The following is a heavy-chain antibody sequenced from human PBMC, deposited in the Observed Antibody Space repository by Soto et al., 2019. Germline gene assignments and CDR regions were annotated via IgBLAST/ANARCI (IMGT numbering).Heavy chain of an antibody. CDR3: ARTRSFTLGFYYNGMDV. J-gene: IGHJ6*02. V-gene: IGHV5-51*01. CDR1: GYSFASYW. CDR2: IYPGDSDT. Sequence: PGESLKISCQGSGYSFASYWIGWVRQMPGKDLEWMGIIYPGDSDTIYSPSFQGQVTISADKSLRTAYLQWTRLKASDTALYYCARTRSFTLGFYYNGMDVWGRGTTVTVSS. D-gene: IGHD6-6*01.